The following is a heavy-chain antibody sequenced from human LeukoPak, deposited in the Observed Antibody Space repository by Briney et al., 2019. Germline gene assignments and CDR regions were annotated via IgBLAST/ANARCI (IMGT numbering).Heavy chain of an antibody. J-gene: IGHJ4*02. V-gene: IGHV4-59*12. Sequence: SETLSLTCTVSGGSISSYYWSWIRQPPGKGLEWIGEIYHSGSTNYNPSLKSRVTISVDKSKNQFSLKLSSVTAADTAVYYCARDLYGDYPYWGQGTLVTVSS. CDR2: IYHSGST. CDR1: GGSISSYY. CDR3: ARDLYGDYPY. D-gene: IGHD4-17*01.